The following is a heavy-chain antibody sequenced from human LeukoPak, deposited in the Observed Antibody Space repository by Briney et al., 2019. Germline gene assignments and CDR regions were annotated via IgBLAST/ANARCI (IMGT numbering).Heavy chain of an antibody. Sequence: GGSLRLSCAASGFTFSSYAMSWVRQAPGKGLEWVSSISSSSSYIYYADSVKGRFTISRDNAKNSLYLQMNSLRAEDTAVYYCARDILVVVAALDYWGQGTLVTVSS. CDR1: GFTFSSYA. D-gene: IGHD2-15*01. CDR3: ARDILVVVAALDY. V-gene: IGHV3-21*01. J-gene: IGHJ4*02. CDR2: ISSSSSYI.